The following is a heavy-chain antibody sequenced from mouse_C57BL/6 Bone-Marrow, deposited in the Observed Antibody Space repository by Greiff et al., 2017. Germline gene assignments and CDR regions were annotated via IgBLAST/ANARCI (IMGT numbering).Heavy chain of an antibody. CDR2: LYTRGGSP. Sequence: VQLLQSGPELVKPGASVKLSCKASGYTFKSYDINWVQQRPGQGLEWIGWLYTRGGSPKYNEKFKGKATLTVYPSSSTAYMELDSLTSEGSGVYFCARYTAWFAYWGKGTLVTVSA. D-gene: IGHD1-1*01. CDR1: GYTFKSYD. J-gene: IGHJ3*01. V-gene: IGHV1-85*01. CDR3: ARYTAWFAY.